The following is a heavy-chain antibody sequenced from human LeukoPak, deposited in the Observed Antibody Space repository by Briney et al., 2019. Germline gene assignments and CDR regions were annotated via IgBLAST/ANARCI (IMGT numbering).Heavy chain of an antibody. CDR1: GFTFSSYS. CDR3: AVNYCSSTSCYVDAFDI. D-gene: IGHD2-2*01. Sequence: GRSLRLSCAASGFTFSSYSMNWVRQAPGKGLEWVSSISSSSSYIYYADSVKGRFTISRDNAKNSLYLPMNSLRAEDTAVYYCAVNYCSSTSCYVDAFDIWGQGTMVTVSS. V-gene: IGHV3-21*01. CDR2: ISSSSSYI. J-gene: IGHJ3*02.